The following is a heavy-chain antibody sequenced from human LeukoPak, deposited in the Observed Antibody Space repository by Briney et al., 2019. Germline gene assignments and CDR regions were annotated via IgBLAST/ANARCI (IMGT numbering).Heavy chain of an antibody. CDR2: IYYSGST. V-gene: IGHV4-59*01. CDR1: GGSISSYY. J-gene: IGHJ5*02. D-gene: IGHD3-3*01. CDR3: ARDHAEVWSGQNWFDP. Sequence: SETLSLTCTVSGGSISSYYWSWIRQPPGKGLEWIGYIYYSGSTNYNPSLKSRVTISVDTSKNQFSLKLSSVTAADTAVYYCARDHAEVWSGQNWFDPWGQGTLVTVSS.